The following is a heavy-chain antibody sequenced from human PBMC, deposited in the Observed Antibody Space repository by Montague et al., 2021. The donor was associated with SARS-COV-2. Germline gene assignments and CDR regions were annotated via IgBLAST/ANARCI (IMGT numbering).Heavy chain of an antibody. CDR2: TYHRSKWYS. CDR3: VRYSGWFYFDF. D-gene: IGHD6-19*01. V-gene: IGHV6-1*01. J-gene: IGHJ4*02. CDR1: GDSVAINGLA. Sequence: CAISGDSVAINGLAWSSVRQSPALGLEWLGMTYHRSKWYSDYAPSVRGRLTVNPDASKNEFSLELNYVTPEDTAVYYCVRYSGWFYFDFWGQGTLVTVSS.